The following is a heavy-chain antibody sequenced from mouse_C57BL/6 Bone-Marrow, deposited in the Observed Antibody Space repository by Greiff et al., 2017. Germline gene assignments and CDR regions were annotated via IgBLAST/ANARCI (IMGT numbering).Heavy chain of an antibody. CDR3: ARGGNYRGYYFDY. V-gene: IGHV1-47*01. J-gene: IGHJ2*01. Sequence: VQLQQSGAELVKPGASVKMSCKASGYTFTTYPIEWMKQNHGKSLEWIGNFHPYNDDTKYNEKFKGKATLTVEQSSSTVYLGLSRLTSDDAAVYYCARGGNYRGYYFDYWGQGTTLTVSS. D-gene: IGHD2-1*01. CDR1: GYTFTTYP. CDR2: FHPYNDDT.